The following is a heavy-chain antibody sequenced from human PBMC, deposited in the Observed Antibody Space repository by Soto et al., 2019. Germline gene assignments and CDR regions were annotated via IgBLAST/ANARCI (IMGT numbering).Heavy chain of an antibody. CDR3: ATSRNGGYVYLHY. Sequence: QVQLVQSGAEVKKPGSPVKVSCKASGGTFSTYAISWVRQAPGQGLEWMGGIIPIFGTANYAQKFQDRVTITADESTSTAYMELRSLRSEDTAVYYCATSRNGGYVYLHYGGQGTLVTVSS. V-gene: IGHV1-69*12. D-gene: IGHD5-12*01. J-gene: IGHJ4*02. CDR2: IIPIFGTA. CDR1: GGTFSTYA.